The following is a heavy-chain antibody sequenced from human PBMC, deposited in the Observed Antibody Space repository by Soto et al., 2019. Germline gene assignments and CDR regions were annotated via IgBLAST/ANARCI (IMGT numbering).Heavy chain of an antibody. CDR3: AREPLTTVVTPWWFDP. CDR1: GGTFSSYA. Sequence: GASVKVSCKASGGTFSSYAISWVRQAPGQGPEWMGGIIPIFGTANYAQKFQGRVTITADESTSTAYMELSSLRSEDTAVYYCAREPLTTVVTPWWFDPWGQGTLVTVSS. CDR2: IIPIFGTA. J-gene: IGHJ5*02. D-gene: IGHD4-17*01. V-gene: IGHV1-69*13.